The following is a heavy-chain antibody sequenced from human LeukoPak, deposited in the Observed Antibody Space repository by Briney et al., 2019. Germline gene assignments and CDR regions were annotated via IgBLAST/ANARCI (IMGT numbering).Heavy chain of an antibody. J-gene: IGHJ4*02. Sequence: GGSLRLSCAASGFTFSTYAVNWVRQAPGKGLEWVSSISDSGGRTYYADSVKGRFTISRDNSKNTLYLQMNSLRAEDTAMYYCARDSFETDIDYWGQGTLVTVSS. D-gene: IGHD1-14*01. CDR1: GFTFSTYA. CDR3: ARDSFETDIDY. CDR2: ISDSGGRT. V-gene: IGHV3-23*01.